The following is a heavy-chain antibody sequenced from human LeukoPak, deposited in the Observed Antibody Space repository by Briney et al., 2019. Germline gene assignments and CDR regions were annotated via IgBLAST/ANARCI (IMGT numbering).Heavy chain of an antibody. CDR3: AREYCSGGSCYSGYYYYGMDV. J-gene: IGHJ6*02. D-gene: IGHD2-15*01. V-gene: IGHV1-69*04. Sequence: SVKVSCKASGGTFSSYAISWVRQAPGQGLEWMGRIIPILGIANYAQKFQGRVTITADKSTSTAYMELSSLRSEDTAVYYCAREYCSGGSCYSGYYYYGMDVWGQGTTVTVSS. CDR2: IIPILGIA. CDR1: GGTFSSYA.